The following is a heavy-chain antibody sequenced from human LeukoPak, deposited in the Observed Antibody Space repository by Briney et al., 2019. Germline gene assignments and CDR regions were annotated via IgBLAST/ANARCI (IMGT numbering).Heavy chain of an antibody. CDR1: GFTFSSYW. J-gene: IGHJ5*02. CDR3: ARDDCSSISCYHNWFDP. Sequence: GGALRLCCAASGFTFSSYWMSSVPQARGKGLEWVANIKQGGSVRYYVDSVKGRFTISRDNAKNSLFLQMNSLRAEDTAVYYCARDDCSSISCYHNWFDPWGQGTLVTVSS. D-gene: IGHD2-2*01. CDR2: IKQGGSVR. V-gene: IGHV3-7*01.